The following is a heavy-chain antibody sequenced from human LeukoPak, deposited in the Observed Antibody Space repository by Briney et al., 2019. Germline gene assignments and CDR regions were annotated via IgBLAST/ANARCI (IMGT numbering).Heavy chain of an antibody. CDR2: IYYSGST. CDR1: GGSISSYY. J-gene: IGHJ6*02. Sequence: SETLSLTCTVSGGSISSYYWSWIRQPPGKGLEWIGYIYYSGSTNYNPSLKSRVTISVDTSKNQFSLKLSSVTAADTAVYYCARGPADYDFWSGYYTDYYYGMDVWGRGTTVTVSS. CDR3: ARGPADYDFWSGYYTDYYYGMDV. V-gene: IGHV4-59*01. D-gene: IGHD3-3*01.